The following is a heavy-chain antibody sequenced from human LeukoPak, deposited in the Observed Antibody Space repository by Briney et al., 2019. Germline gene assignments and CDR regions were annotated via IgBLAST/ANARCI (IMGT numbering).Heavy chain of an antibody. CDR2: ITYSGST. J-gene: IGHJ4*02. D-gene: IGHD3-22*01. CDR3: ARLRWYYDSSGCYFDY. V-gene: IGHV4-34*01. CDR1: GGSLSSYY. Sequence: SETLSLTCAVYGGSLSSYYWSWIRQPPGKGLEWIGYITYSGSTNYNPSLKSRVTISVDTSKNQFSLKLSSVTAADTAVYYCARLRWYYDSSGCYFDYWGQGTLVTVSS.